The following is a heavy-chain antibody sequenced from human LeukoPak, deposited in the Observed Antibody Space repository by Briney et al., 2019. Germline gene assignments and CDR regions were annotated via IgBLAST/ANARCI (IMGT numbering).Heavy chain of an antibody. V-gene: IGHV1-69*06. CDR1: GGTFSSYA. J-gene: IGHJ4*02. CDR2: IIPIFGTA. CDR3: ARGSRTGWYYFDY. Sequence: SVKVSCKAPGGTFSSYAFSWVRQAPGQGLEWMGGIIPIFGTANYAQKFQVRVTITADTSTSTAYMELSSLRSDDTAVYYCARGSRTGWYYFDYWGQGTLVTVSS. D-gene: IGHD6-19*01.